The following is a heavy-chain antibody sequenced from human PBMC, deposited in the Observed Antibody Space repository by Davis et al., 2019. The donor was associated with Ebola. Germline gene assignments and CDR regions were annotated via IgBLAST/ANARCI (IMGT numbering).Heavy chain of an antibody. D-gene: IGHD3-22*01. J-gene: IGHJ4*02. CDR2: IIPIFGTA. Sequence: SVKVSCKASGGTFSSYAISWVRQAPGQGLEWMGGIIPIFGTANYAQRFQGRVTMTRDTSTSTVYMEMSRLTSEDTALYYCARLGPHHYDSSGYVVFDHWGQGTQVTVSS. V-gene: IGHV1-69*05. CDR1: GGTFSSYA. CDR3: ARLGPHHYDSSGYVVFDH.